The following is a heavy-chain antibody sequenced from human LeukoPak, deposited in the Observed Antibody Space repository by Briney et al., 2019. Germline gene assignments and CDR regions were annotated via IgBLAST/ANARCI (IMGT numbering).Heavy chain of an antibody. CDR3: ARAASHDSSGYYLVN. V-gene: IGHV3-33*08. D-gene: IGHD3-22*01. CDR1: GFTFSNYA. J-gene: IGHJ4*02. CDR2: IWYDGGNK. Sequence: GGSLRLSCAASGFTFSNYAMSWVRQAPGKGPEWVAVIWYDGGNKYYSDSVKGRFTVSRDNSKNTLYLQMNSLRAEDTAVYYCARAASHDSSGYYLVNWGQGTLVTVSS.